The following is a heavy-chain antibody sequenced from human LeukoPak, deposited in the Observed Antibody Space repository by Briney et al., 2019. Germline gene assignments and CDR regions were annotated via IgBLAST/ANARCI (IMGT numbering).Heavy chain of an antibody. D-gene: IGHD6-19*01. Sequence: SETLPLTCTVSGGSITSSNYYWGWIRQTPGKGLEWIGNIYYSGSTYYNPSLKSRITISLDTSRSQFSLKLSSVTAADTALYYCARRGQVVVAGTSHWYFDLWGRGTLVTVSP. CDR1: GGSITSSNYY. CDR2: IYYSGST. CDR3: ARRGQVVVAGTSHWYFDL. V-gene: IGHV4-39*01. J-gene: IGHJ2*01.